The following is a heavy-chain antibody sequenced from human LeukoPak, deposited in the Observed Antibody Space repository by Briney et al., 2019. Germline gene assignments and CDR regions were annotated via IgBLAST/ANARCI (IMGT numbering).Heavy chain of an antibody. CDR1: GFTFSSYA. CDR3: ARASKSIVGATLDY. CDR2: ISYDGSNK. V-gene: IGHV3-30*04. D-gene: IGHD1-26*01. J-gene: IGHJ4*02. Sequence: GGSLRLSCAASGFTFSSYAMHWVRQAPGKGLEWVAVISYDGSNKYYADSVKGRFTISRDNSKNTLYLQMNSLRAEDTAVYYCARASKSIVGATLDYWGQGTLVTVSS.